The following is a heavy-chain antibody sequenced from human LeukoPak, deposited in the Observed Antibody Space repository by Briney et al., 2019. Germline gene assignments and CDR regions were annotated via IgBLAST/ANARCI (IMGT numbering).Heavy chain of an antibody. CDR1: GFTFSSYA. D-gene: IGHD2-15*01. J-gene: IGHJ3*02. V-gene: IGHV3-23*01. CDR3: AHPVSVVVLAAATGDDVFDI. CDR2: ILGSGAGT. Sequence: GGSLRLSCAASGFTFSSYAMSWVRQAPRKGMELVSTILGSGAGTYYSDSVKGRFTISRDNSKSTLYLQMFTLIAEDTAVYYCAHPVSVVVLAAATGDDVFDIWGQGTMVTVSS.